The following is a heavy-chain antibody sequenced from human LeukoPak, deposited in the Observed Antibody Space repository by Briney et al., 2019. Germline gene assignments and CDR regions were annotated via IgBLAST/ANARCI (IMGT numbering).Heavy chain of an antibody. V-gene: IGHV4-61*02. J-gene: IGHJ5*02. CDR2: IYTSGST. D-gene: IGHD5-18*01. CDR3: ARVGYSYGWDWFDP. Sequence: SQTLSLTCTVSGGSISSGSYYWSWIRQPAGKGLEWIGRIYTSGSTNYNPSLKSRVTITVDTSKNQFSLKLSSVTAADTAVYYCARVGYSYGWDWFDPWGQGTLVTVSS. CDR1: GGSISSGSYY.